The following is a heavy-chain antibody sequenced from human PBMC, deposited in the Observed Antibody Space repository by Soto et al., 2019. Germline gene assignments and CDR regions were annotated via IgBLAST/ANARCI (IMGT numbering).Heavy chain of an antibody. Sequence: PSETLSLTCTVSSASLSNYYWSWIRQPAGKGLEWIGRIFPTGNTDCNPSLRSRVTMSVDTSKNQFSLKLNSVTAADTAVYYCARGSLGPDYWGPGTLVTVSS. D-gene: IGHD1-26*01. CDR2: IFPTGNT. V-gene: IGHV4-4*07. J-gene: IGHJ4*02. CDR1: SASLSNYY. CDR3: ARGSLGPDY.